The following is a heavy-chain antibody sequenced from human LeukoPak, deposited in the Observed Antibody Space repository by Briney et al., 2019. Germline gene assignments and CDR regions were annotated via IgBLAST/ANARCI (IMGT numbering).Heavy chain of an antibody. Sequence: GGSLRLSCAASGFTFSSYSMSWVRQAPGKGLEWVANIKEDGSEKYYVDSVKGRFTISRDNAKNSLYLQMNSLRAEDTAVYYCARGRKVPGSWGQGTLVTVSS. V-gene: IGHV3-7*01. CDR3: ARGRKVPGS. CDR1: GFTFSSYS. D-gene: IGHD1-14*01. CDR2: IKEDGSEK. J-gene: IGHJ5*02.